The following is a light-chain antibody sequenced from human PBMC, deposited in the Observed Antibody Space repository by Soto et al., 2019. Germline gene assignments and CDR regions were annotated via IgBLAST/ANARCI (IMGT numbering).Light chain of an antibody. CDR2: GAS. Sequence: IVLTPSPGTLSLSPGERATLSCRASQSVSNNYLAWYQQKPGQAPRLLIYGASNRATGIPDRFSGSGSGTDFTLTISRLEPEDFAVYYCQQRSNLLTFGGGTKVDIK. CDR3: QQRSNLLT. CDR1: QSVSNNY. J-gene: IGKJ4*01. V-gene: IGKV3D-20*02.